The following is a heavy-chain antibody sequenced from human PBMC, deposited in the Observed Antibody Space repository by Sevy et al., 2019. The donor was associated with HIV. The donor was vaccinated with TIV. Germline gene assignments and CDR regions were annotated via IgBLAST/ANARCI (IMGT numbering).Heavy chain of an antibody. CDR1: GFSFDSYG. V-gene: IGHV3-23*01. CDR2: ISGSGTRT. D-gene: IGHD3-22*01. Sequence: GGSLRLSCAVSGFSFDSYGMTWVRQAPGKGLEWVSGISGSGTRTYYADSVKGRFSISRDNSKNRLYLKMNSLRSEDTAIYYCAKRGGGHYDPDEIGYYFYYYNMDVWGKGTTVTVSS. J-gene: IGHJ6*03. CDR3: AKRGGGHYDPDEIGYYFYYYNMDV.